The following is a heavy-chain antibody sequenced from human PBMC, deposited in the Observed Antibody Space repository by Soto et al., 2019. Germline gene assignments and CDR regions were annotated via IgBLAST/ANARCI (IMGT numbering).Heavy chain of an antibody. Sequence: GGSLRLSCAASGFIFSDYWMNWVRQAPGKGLEWVANIRQDGSEKSYVDSVKGRFTISRDNAKNSLYLQTNSLRAEDTAVYYCAKELHTSSGWSQVIYWGQGTLVTVSS. CDR3: AKELHTSSGWSQVIY. D-gene: IGHD6-19*01. CDR2: IRQDGSEK. J-gene: IGHJ4*02. CDR1: GFIFSDYW. V-gene: IGHV3-7*03.